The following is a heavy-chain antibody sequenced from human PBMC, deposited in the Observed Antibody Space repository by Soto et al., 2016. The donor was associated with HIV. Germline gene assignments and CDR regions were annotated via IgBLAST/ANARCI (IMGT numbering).Heavy chain of an antibody. V-gene: IGHV3-23*01. D-gene: IGHD3-3*01. CDR2: ISGSGGTT. J-gene: IGHJ6*03. CDR1: GITFSTYA. CDR3: AKASGKLRIYYYYMDV. Sequence: EVQLLESGGGLVRPGGSLRLSYVVSGITFSTYAMTWVRQAPGKGLEWVSGISGSGGTTLYADSVKGRFTISRDNSKNTLYLQMKNLRADDTAVYYCAKASGKLRIYYYYMDVWGKGTTVTVSS.